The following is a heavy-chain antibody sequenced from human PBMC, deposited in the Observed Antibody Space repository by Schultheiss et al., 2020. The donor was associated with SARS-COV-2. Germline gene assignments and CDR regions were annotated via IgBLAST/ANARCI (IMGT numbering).Heavy chain of an antibody. CDR2: ISGSGGST. V-gene: IGHV3-23*01. CDR1: GFTFSSYA. CDR3: ARDGLNWYFDL. Sequence: GESLKISCAASGFTFSSYAMSWVRQAPGKGLEWVSAISGSGGSTYYADSVKGRFTISRDNSKNTLYLQMNSLRAEDTAVYYCARDGLNWYFDLWGRGTLVTVSS. J-gene: IGHJ2*01. D-gene: IGHD5-12*01.